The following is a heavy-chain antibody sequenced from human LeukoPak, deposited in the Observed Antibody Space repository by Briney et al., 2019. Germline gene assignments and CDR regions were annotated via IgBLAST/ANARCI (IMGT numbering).Heavy chain of an antibody. J-gene: IGHJ4*02. CDR1: GFSISSGYF. V-gene: IGHV4-38-2*01. CDR2: IFHSGIT. Sequence: LETLSLTCAVSGFSISSGYFWAWIRQSPGKGLEWIGSIFHSGITYYNPSLKSRITISVDTSKNQFSLRLSSVTAADTAVYYCARRISTRRGETCSSTSCYFDYWGQGTLVTVSS. D-gene: IGHD2-2*01. CDR3: ARRISTRRGETCSSTSCYFDY.